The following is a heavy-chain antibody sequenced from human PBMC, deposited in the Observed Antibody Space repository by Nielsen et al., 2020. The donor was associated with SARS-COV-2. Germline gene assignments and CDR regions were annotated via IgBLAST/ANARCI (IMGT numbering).Heavy chain of an antibody. CDR1: GFTFSSYA. CDR3: ARDTWWHYDSSGYSY. J-gene: IGHJ4*02. V-gene: IGHV3-30*04. D-gene: IGHD3-22*01. CDR2: ISYDGSNK. Sequence: GSLKISCAASGFTFSSYAIHWVRQAPGKGLEWVAVISYDGSNKYYADSVKGRFTISRDNSKNTLYLQMNSLRAEDTAVYYCARDTWWHYDSSGYSYWGQGTLVTVSS.